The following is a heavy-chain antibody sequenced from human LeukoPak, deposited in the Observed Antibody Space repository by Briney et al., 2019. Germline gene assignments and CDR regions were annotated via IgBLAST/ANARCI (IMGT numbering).Heavy chain of an antibody. J-gene: IGHJ6*03. CDR2: ISSSGGTI. D-gene: IGHD1-26*01. Sequence: GGSLRLSCAASGFTFSDYYMSWIRQAPGKGLEWVSYISSSGGTIYYADSVKGRFTISRDNAKNSLYLQMNSLRAEDTAVYYCARSSGSYYVYYYYYMDVWGKGTTVTVSS. CDR3: ARSSGSYYVYYYYYMDV. V-gene: IGHV3-11*04. CDR1: GFTFSDYY.